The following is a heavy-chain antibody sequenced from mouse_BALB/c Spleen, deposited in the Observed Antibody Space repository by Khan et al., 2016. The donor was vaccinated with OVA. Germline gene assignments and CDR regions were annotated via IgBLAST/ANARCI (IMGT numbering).Heavy chain of an antibody. Sequence: EVQLVESGAELVRSGASVRLSCTASGFNIKDYYLSWVIQRPEQGLEWIGWIDPENGDTEYAPKFQDKATMTADTYSNTAYLQLSSLTSEDTAVYYCYGGRDYWGQGTTLTVSA. V-gene: IGHV14-4*02. CDR3: YGGRDY. CDR2: IDPENGDT. CDR1: GFNIKDYY. J-gene: IGHJ2*01.